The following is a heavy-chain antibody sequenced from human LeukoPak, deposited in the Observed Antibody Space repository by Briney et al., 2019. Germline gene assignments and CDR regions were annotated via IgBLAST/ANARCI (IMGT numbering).Heavy chain of an antibody. Sequence: PGGSLRLSCAASGFTVSSNYMSWVRQAPGKGLEWVSVIYSGGSTYYADSVKGRFTISRDNSKNTLYLQMNSLRAEDTAVYYCARARGPKYYYDSYYFDYWGQGTLVTVSS. CDR1: GFTVSSNY. J-gene: IGHJ4*02. CDR2: IYSGGST. CDR3: ARARGPKYYYDSYYFDY. V-gene: IGHV3-53*01. D-gene: IGHD3-22*01.